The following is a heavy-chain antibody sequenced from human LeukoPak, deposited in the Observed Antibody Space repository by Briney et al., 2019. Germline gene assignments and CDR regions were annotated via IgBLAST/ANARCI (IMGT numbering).Heavy chain of an antibody. J-gene: IGHJ4*02. CDR3: ARADWSMLEY. CDR2: INPNSGGT. V-gene: IGHV1-2*02. Sequence: ASVKVSCKASGYTFTGYYIHWVRQAPGQGPEWMGWINPNSGGTNYAQKFQGRVTMTRDTSISTVYMELSRLTSDDTAVYYCARADWSMLEYWGQGTLVTVSS. D-gene: IGHD1-1*01. CDR1: GYTFTGYY.